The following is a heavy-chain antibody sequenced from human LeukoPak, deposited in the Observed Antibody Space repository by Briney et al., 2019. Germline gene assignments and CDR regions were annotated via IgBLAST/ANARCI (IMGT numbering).Heavy chain of an antibody. CDR1: GFTFSSYG. CDR2: ISNDGRDK. D-gene: IGHD6-13*01. CDR3: AKDLKIAAADYYFDY. Sequence: PGTSLRLSCAASGFTFSSYGMHWVRQAPGKGLEWVAVISNDGRDKKSADSVKGRLTISRDNSKSTLYLQMNSLRAVDTAVYYCAKDLKIAAADYYFDYWGQGTLVTVSS. V-gene: IGHV3-30*18. J-gene: IGHJ4*02.